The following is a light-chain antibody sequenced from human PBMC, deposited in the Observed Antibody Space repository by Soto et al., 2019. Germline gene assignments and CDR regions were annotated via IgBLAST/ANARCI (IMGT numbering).Light chain of an antibody. Sequence: EIVMTQSPATLSVSPGQRVTLSCRASQSVNTNLAWYQHIRGQAPRLLIYGAATRATGIPARFSGTGSGTEFTLTIGSLQSEDFAVYYCQQYDNWTWTFCQGTKVEIK. J-gene: IGKJ1*01. V-gene: IGKV3-15*01. CDR1: QSVNTN. CDR2: GAA. CDR3: QQYDNWTWT.